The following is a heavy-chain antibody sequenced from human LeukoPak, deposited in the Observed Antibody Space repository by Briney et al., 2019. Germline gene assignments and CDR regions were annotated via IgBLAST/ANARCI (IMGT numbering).Heavy chain of an antibody. D-gene: IGHD1-7*01. CDR1: GFIFSSYS. J-gene: IGHJ6*03. Sequence: GGSLRLSCAASGFIFSSYSMNWVRQAPGKGLVWLSYISSSSTTIYYADSVKGRFTISRDNAKNSLYLQMNSLKAEDTAVYYCARNRFPITGTTNNYYYMDVWGKGTTVTVSS. V-gene: IGHV3-48*04. CDR3: ARNRFPITGTTNNYYYMDV. CDR2: ISSSSTTI.